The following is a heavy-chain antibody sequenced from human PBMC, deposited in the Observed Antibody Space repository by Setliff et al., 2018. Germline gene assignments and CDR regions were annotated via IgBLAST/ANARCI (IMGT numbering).Heavy chain of an antibody. CDR3: ARDPPYSGWAFDS. D-gene: IGHD6-19*01. J-gene: IGHJ4*02. CDR2: IWYDGSNT. V-gene: IGHV3-33*01. Sequence: PGGSLRLSCAASGFNFKSCAMHWVRQAPGRGLEWVAMIWYDGSNTYYADSVKGRFTISRDNSRDTVYLQMNSLRAEDTAVYYCARDPPYSGWAFDSWGQGSLVTVSS. CDR1: GFNFKSCA.